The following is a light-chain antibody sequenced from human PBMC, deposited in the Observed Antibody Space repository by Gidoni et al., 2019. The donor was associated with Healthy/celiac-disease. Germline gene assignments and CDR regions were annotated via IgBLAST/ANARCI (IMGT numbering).Light chain of an antibody. CDR3: QQSYSTPRT. CDR1: QSTSSY. J-gene: IGKJ1*01. Sequence: DIQMTQSPSPLSASVGDRVTITCRASQSTSSYLNWYQQKPGKAPKLLIYAASSLQSGVPSRFSGSGSGTDFTLTISSLQPEDFATYYCQQSYSTPRTFGQGTKVEIK. CDR2: AAS. V-gene: IGKV1-39*01.